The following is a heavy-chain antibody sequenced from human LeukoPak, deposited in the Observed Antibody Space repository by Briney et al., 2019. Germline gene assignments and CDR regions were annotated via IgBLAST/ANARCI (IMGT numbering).Heavy chain of an antibody. CDR2: IYYSGST. V-gene: IGHV4-59*01. D-gene: IGHD6-13*01. Sequence: SETLSLTCSVSGGSMSSYYWSWMRQPPGKGLEWFGYIYYSGSTNYNPSLKSRVTISVDTSKNQFSLRLSSVTAADTAVYYCARVTGYVMEDYFDYWGQGTLVTVSS. CDR3: ARVTGYVMEDYFDY. CDR1: GGSMSSYY. J-gene: IGHJ4*02.